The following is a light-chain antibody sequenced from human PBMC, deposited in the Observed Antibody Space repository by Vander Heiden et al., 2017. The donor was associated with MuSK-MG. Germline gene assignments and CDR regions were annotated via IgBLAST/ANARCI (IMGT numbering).Light chain of an antibody. CDR3: QQYGGSPRT. J-gene: IGKJ1*01. Sequence: EIVLTQSPGTLSLSPGERATLSCRASQSVSSSYLAWYQQRPGQAPRLLIYGATSRAPGIPDRFSGNGSGTGFTLTISRLEPEDFAVYYCQQYGGSPRTFGPGTKVEVK. V-gene: IGKV3-20*01. CDR1: QSVSSSY. CDR2: GAT.